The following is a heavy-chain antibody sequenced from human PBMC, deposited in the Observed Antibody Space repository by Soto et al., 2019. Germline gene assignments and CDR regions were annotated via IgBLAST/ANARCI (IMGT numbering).Heavy chain of an antibody. V-gene: IGHV1-69*13. D-gene: IGHD1-26*01. CDR3: ARGREIVGATVHYFDY. J-gene: IGHJ4*02. Sequence: ASVKVSCKASGGTFSSYAISWVRQAPGQGLEWMGGIIPIFGTANYAQKFQGRVTITADESTSTAYMELSSLRSEDTAVYYCARGREIVGATVHYFDYWGQGTLVTVSS. CDR1: GGTFSSYA. CDR2: IIPIFGTA.